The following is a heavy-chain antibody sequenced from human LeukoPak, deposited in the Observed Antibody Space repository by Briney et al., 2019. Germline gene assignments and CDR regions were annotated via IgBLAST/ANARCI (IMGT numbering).Heavy chain of an antibody. Sequence: GGSLRLSCAASGFTFSSYSMNWVRQAPGKGLEWVSSISSSSSYIYYADSVKGRFTISRDNSKNTLHLQMNSLRAEDTAVYYCAKDLQGDVLRYFVWGQGTLVTVSS. J-gene: IGHJ4*02. CDR1: GFTFSSYS. CDR3: AKDLQGDVLRYFV. D-gene: IGHD3-9*01. CDR2: ISSSSSYI. V-gene: IGHV3-21*04.